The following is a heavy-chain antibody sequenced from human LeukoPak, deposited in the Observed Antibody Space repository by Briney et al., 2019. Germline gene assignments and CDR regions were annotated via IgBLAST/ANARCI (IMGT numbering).Heavy chain of an antibody. D-gene: IGHD3/OR15-3a*01. CDR2: IYYSGST. V-gene: IGHV4-59*01. CDR3: ARGGRGTGDY. J-gene: IGHJ4*02. Sequence: SETLSLTCTVSGGSTSSYYWSWIRQPPGKGLEWIGYIYYSGSTNYNPSLKSRVTISVDTSKNQFSLKLSSVTAADTAVYYCARGGRGTGDYWGQGTLVTVSS. CDR1: GGSTSSYY.